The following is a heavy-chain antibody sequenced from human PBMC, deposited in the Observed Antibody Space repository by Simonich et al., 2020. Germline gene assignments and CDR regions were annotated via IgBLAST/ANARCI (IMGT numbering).Heavy chain of an antibody. Sequence: QVQLVQSGAEVKKPGASVKVSCKASGYTFTGNYMHWVRQAPGKGLEWMGWINPNRGGTNYTQKLQGRVTMTRDTSISTAYMELSRLRSDDTAVYYCARGHRWGRAERDAFDIWGQGTMVTVSS. CDR1: GYTFTGNY. CDR2: INPNRGGT. J-gene: IGHJ3*02. CDR3: ARGHRWGRAERDAFDI. D-gene: IGHD3-16*01. V-gene: IGHV1-2*02.